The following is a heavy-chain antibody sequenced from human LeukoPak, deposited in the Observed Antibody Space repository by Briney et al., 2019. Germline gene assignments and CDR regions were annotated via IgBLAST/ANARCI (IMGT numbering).Heavy chain of an antibody. D-gene: IGHD1-26*01. CDR1: GFTFSSYA. Sequence: GGSLRLSCAASGFTFSSYAMSWVRQAPGKGLEWVSAISGSGGSTYYADSVKGRFTISRDNSKNTLYLQMNSLRAEDTAVYYCAKDRYAWELQSRPFEYWGQGTLVTVSS. V-gene: IGHV3-23*01. J-gene: IGHJ4*02. CDR3: AKDRYAWELQSRPFEY. CDR2: ISGSGGST.